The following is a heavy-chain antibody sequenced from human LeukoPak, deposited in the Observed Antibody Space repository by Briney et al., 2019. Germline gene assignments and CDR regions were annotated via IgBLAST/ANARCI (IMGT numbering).Heavy chain of an antibody. V-gene: IGHV3-48*01. CDR3: AREGGYCSSTSCYLSRRYGMDV. D-gene: IGHD2-2*01. CDR1: GSTFSTYS. J-gene: IGHJ6*02. Sequence: GGSLRLSCAASGSTFSTYSMNWVRQGPGKGLEWVSYISRSSSSIYYADSVKGRFTISRDNAKNSLYLQMNSLRAEDTAVYYCAREGGYCSSTSCYLSRRYGMDVWGQGTTVTVSS. CDR2: ISRSSSSI.